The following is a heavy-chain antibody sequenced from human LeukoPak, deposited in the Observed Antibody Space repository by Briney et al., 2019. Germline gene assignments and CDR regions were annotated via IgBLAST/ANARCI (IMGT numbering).Heavy chain of an antibody. CDR1: GGSISSSTYC. Sequence: SETLSLTCTVSGGSISSSTYCWGWIRQPPGKGLEWIGSIFYSGSTYYNPSLKSRVTISVDTSKNQFSLMLSSVTAADTAVYYCARRTGYSYYYMDVWGKGTTVTVSS. CDR2: IFYSGST. V-gene: IGHV4-39*01. CDR3: ARRTGYSYYYMDV. D-gene: IGHD1-14*01. J-gene: IGHJ6*03.